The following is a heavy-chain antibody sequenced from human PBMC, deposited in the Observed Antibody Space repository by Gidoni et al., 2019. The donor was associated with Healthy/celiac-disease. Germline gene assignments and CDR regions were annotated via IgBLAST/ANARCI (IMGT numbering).Heavy chain of an antibody. J-gene: IGHJ4*02. Sequence: QVQLVESGGGVVQPGRSLRLSCAASGFTFSSYAMHWVRQAPGKGLEWVAVISYDGSNKYYADSVKGRFTISRDNSKNTLYLQMNSLRAEDTAVYYCARDGGSSSSAPFDYWGQGTLVTVSS. CDR2: ISYDGSNK. CDR3: ARDGGSSSSAPFDY. V-gene: IGHV3-30-3*01. D-gene: IGHD6-6*01. CDR1: GFTFSSYA.